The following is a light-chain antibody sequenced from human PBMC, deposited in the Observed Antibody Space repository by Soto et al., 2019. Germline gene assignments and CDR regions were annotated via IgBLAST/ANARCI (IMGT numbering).Light chain of an antibody. Sequence: EIVLTQSPATLSLSPGGRATLDCRASQSVSSYLSWYQQKPGQAPRLLINGASRRATGIPDRFSGSGSGTDFTLTISRLEPEDFAVYYCKQYGSSQKFGQGTKVDIK. CDR1: QSVSSY. V-gene: IGKV3-20*01. CDR2: GAS. J-gene: IGKJ1*01. CDR3: KQYGSSQK.